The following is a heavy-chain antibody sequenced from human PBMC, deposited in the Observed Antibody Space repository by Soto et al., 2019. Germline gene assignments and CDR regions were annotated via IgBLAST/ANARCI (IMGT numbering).Heavy chain of an antibody. CDR2: ISGSGDST. V-gene: IGHV3-23*01. J-gene: IGHJ3*02. Sequence: PGGSLRLSCAASGFTFSNYAMNWVRQAPGKGLEWVSTISGSGDSTYYADSVKGRFTIPRDNSTSTAYMELSSLRSEDTAVYYCARERNDLTPDAFDIWGQGTMVTVSS. CDR3: ARERNDLTPDAFDI. D-gene: IGHD2-8*01. CDR1: GFTFSNYA.